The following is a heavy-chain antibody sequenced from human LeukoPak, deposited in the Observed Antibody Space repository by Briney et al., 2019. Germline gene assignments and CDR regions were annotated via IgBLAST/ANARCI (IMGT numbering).Heavy chain of an antibody. CDR3: ARSLRGDWNYLGYYYYMDV. CDR1: GGSISSHY. CDR2: IYYSGST. Sequence: PSETLSLTCTVSGGSISSHYWSWIRQPPGKGLEWIGYIYYSGSTNYNPSLKSRVTISVDTSKNQFSLKLSSVTAADTAVYYCARSLRGDWNYLGYYYYMDVWGKGTTVTVSS. D-gene: IGHD1-7*01. J-gene: IGHJ6*03. V-gene: IGHV4-59*11.